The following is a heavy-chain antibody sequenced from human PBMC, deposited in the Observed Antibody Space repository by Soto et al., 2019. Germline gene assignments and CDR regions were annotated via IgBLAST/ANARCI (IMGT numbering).Heavy chain of an antibody. CDR1: GYTFTSYG. V-gene: IGHV1-18*04. J-gene: IGHJ4*02. Sequence: QVQLVQSGAEVKKPGASVKVSCKASGYTFTSYGISWVRQAPGQGLEWMGWISDYNGNTNYAQKLQGRVTMTTDTSKSKAYMELRSLRTDDPAVYYCARDRVGATKVKLGYWGQGTLVTVSS. CDR2: ISDYNGNT. D-gene: IGHD1-26*01. CDR3: ARDRVGATKVKLGY.